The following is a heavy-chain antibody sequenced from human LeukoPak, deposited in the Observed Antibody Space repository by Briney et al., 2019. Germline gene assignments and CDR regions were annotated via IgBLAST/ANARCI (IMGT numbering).Heavy chain of an antibody. Sequence: SETLSLTCTVSGGSISSSSYYWGWIRQPPGKGLEWIGSIYYTGSTYYNPSLKSRVTISVDTSKNQFSLKLSSVTAADTAVYYCAKVSYYYYYMDVWGKGTTVTVSS. V-gene: IGHV4-39*01. CDR2: IYYTGST. CDR3: AKVSYYYYYMDV. J-gene: IGHJ6*03. CDR1: GGSISSSSYY.